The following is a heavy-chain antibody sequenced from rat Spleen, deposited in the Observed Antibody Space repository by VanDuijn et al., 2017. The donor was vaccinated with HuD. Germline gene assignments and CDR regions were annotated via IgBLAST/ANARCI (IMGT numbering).Heavy chain of an antibody. CDR3: TTESWNLFDY. CDR2: ISSGGRNT. J-gene: IGHJ2*01. V-gene: IGHV5-27*01. CDR1: GFTFSNYD. Sequence: EVQLVESGGGLVQPGRSLKLSCAASGFTFSNYDMAWVRQAPTKGLEWIASISSGGRNTFYRDSVKGRFTISRDNAKSTLYLQMDSLRSEDTATYYCTTESWNLFDYWGQGVMVTVSS. D-gene: IGHD2-5*01.